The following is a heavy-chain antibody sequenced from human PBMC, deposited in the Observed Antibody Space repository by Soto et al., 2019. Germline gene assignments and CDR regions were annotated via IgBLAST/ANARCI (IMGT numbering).Heavy chain of an antibody. V-gene: IGHV3-66*01. Sequence: GGSLRLSCAASGFTVSSNYMSWVRQAPGKGLEWVSVIYSGGSTYYADSVKGRFTITRDNSKNTQYHQMKSLRAEDTAVYYCARDRGYWPDYWGQGTLVTVSS. CDR3: ARDRGYWPDY. D-gene: IGHD3-22*01. CDR1: GFTVSSNY. CDR2: IYSGGST. J-gene: IGHJ4*02.